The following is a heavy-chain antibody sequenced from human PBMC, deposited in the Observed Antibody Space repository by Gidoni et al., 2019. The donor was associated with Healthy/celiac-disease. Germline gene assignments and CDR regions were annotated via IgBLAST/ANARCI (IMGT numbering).Heavy chain of an antibody. D-gene: IGHD6-13*01. V-gene: IGHV4-39*01. CDR1: GGSISSSSYY. CDR2: IYHSGST. J-gene: IGHJ5*02. Sequence: QLQLQESGPGLVKPSETLSLTCTVSGGSISSSSYYWGWIRQPPGKGLEWIGSIYHSGSTYYNPSLKSRVTISVDTSKNQFSLKLSSVTAADTAVYHCARGDYSSSLNWFDPWGQGTLVTVSS. CDR3: ARGDYSSSLNWFDP.